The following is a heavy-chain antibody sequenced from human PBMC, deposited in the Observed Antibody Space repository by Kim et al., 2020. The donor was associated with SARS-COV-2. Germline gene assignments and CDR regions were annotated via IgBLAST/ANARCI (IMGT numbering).Heavy chain of an antibody. CDR2: IYYSGST. CDR1: GGSISSYY. V-gene: IGHV4-59*01. Sequence: SETLSLTCTVSGGSISSYYWSWIRPPPGKGLEWIGYIYYSGSTNYNPSLKSRVTISVDTSKNQFSLKLSSVTAADTAVYYCASSGPVYCSGGSCIHYYYYGMDVWGQGTTVTVSS. CDR3: ASSGPVYCSGGSCIHYYYYGMDV. D-gene: IGHD2-15*01. J-gene: IGHJ6*02.